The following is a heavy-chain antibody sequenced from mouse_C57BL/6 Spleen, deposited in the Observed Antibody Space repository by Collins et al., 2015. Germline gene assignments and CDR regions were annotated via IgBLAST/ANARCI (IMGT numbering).Heavy chain of an antibody. V-gene: IGHV1-64*01. Sequence: QVQLQQPGAELVKPGASVKLSCKASGYTFTSYWMHWVNQRPGQGLEWIGMIHPNSGSTNYNEKFKSKATLTVDKSSSTAYMQLSSLTSEDSAVYYCARIYYGSSYYAMDYWGQGTSVTVPS. J-gene: IGHJ4*01. CDR1: GYTFTSYW. CDR2: IHPNSGST. D-gene: IGHD1-1*01. CDR3: ARIYYGSSYYAMDY.